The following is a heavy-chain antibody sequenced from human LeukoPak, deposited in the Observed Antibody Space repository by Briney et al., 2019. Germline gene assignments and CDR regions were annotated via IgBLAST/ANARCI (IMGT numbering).Heavy chain of an antibody. CDR3: ARHKGGGAHSFDH. D-gene: IGHD2-15*01. J-gene: IGHJ4*02. CDR2: IYYNGRT. V-gene: IGHV4-39*01. CDR1: GDSLGSGRSY. Sequence: PSETLSLTCSVSGDSLGSGRSYWAWIRQPPGKGLEWVGTIYYNGRTYYNPSLKSRLSISIDTSKSLFSMNLTSVTAADTAFYFCARHKGGGAHSFDHWSQGALVTVSS.